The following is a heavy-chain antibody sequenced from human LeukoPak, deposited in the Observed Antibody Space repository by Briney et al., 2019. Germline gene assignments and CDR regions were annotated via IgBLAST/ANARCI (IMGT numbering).Heavy chain of an antibody. CDR1: RFTLSDYG. J-gene: IGHJ3*01. CDR3: ARAFKGGEEHFDYWG. V-gene: IGHV3-33*01. CDR2: IWYDGSDK. Sequence: GGSLRLSCAASRFTLSDYGMHWVRQAPGKGLEWVAVIWYDGSDKYYADSVKGRFTISRDNSKNTLYVQMNSLRVEDTAVYHCARAFKGGEEHFDYWGRGPVIMVTVSS. D-gene: IGHD3-16*01.